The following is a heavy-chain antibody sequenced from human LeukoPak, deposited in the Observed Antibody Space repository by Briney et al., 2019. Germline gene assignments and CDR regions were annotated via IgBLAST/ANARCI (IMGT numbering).Heavy chain of an antibody. J-gene: IGHJ6*03. CDR1: GGTFSSYA. CDR2: IIPIFGTA. CDR3: ARVQVVPAAIRYYYMDV. V-gene: IGHV1-69*05. Sequence: SVKVSFKASGGTFSSYAISWVRQAPGQGLEWMGGIIPIFGTANYAQKFQGRVTITTDESTSTAYMELSSLRSEDTAVYYCARVQVVPAAIRYYYMDVWGKGTTVTVSS. D-gene: IGHD2-2*02.